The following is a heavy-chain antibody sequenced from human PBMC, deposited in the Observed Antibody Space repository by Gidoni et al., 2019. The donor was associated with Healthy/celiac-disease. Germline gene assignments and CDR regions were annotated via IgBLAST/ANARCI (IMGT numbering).Heavy chain of an antibody. CDR2: INHSGST. CDR3: ARLSGYYDSSGYSYYFDY. V-gene: IGHV4-34*01. J-gene: IGHJ4*02. D-gene: IGHD3-22*01. CDR1: GGSFSGYY. Sequence: QVQLQQWGAGLLKPSETLSLTCAVYGGSFSGYYWSWIRQPPGKGLEWIGEINHSGSTNYNPSRKSRVTISVDTSKNQFSLKLSSVTAADTAVYYCARLSGYYDSSGYSYYFDYWGQGTLVTVSS.